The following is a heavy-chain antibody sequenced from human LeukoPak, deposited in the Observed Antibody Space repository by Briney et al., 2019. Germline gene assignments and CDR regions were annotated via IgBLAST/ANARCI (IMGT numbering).Heavy chain of an antibody. V-gene: IGHV3-11*01. Sequence: TGGSLRLSCAASGFIFSDHYMSWIRQALGKGLEWISYITNSGNTMYYADPVKGRFTISRDNAKKSLYLQMNSLRDADTAVYYCARGAGPLFDPWGQGTLVTVSS. J-gene: IGHJ5*02. CDR2: ITNSGNTM. CDR3: ARGAGPLFDP. CDR1: GFIFSDHY.